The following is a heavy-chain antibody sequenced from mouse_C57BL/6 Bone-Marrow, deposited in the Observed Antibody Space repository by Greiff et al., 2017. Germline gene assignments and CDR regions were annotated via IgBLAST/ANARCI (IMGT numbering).Heavy chain of an antibody. V-gene: IGHV5-17*01. D-gene: IGHD2-4*01. CDR3: EASHYDYAMDY. CDR2: ISSGSSTI. CDR1: GFTFSDYG. J-gene: IGHJ4*01. Sequence: EVQLQESGGGLVKPGGSLKLSCAASGFTFSDYGMHWVRQAPEKGLEWVAYISSGSSTIYYADTVKGRFTISRDNAKNTLFLQMTSLRSEDTAMYYCEASHYDYAMDYWGQGTSVTVSS.